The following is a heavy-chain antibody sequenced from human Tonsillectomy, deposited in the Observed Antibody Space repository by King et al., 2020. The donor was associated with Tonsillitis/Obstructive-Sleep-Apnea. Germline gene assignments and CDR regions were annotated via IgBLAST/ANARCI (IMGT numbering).Heavy chain of an antibody. V-gene: IGHV4-34*01. Sequence: VQLQQWSAGLLKPSETLSLTCAVYGGSFSGYYWSWIRQPPGKGLEWIGEINHSGGTNYNPSLKSRVTISVDTSKNQFSLKLSSVTAADTAVYYCARGRGIFGYYYYYMDVWGKGTTVTVSS. CDR3: ARGRGIFGYYYYYMDV. D-gene: IGHD3-10*01. CDR1: GGSFSGYY. J-gene: IGHJ6*03. CDR2: INHSGGT.